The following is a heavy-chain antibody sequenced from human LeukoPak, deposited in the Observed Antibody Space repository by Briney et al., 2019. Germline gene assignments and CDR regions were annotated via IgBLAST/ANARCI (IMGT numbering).Heavy chain of an antibody. Sequence: PGGSLRLSCAVSGITLSNYGMSWVRQAPGKGLEWIGEINHSGSTNYNPSLKSRVTISVDTSKNQFSLKLSSVTAADTAVYYCARGSPYYDSSGYYYGYYYYYMDVWGKGTTVTVSS. D-gene: IGHD3-22*01. CDR3: ARGSPYYDSSGYYYGYYYYYMDV. J-gene: IGHJ6*03. V-gene: IGHV4-34*01. CDR2: INHSGST. CDR1: GITLSNYG.